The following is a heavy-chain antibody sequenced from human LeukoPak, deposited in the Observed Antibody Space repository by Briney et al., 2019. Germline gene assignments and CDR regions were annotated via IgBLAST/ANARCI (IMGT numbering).Heavy chain of an antibody. CDR2: LSYDGSNE. Sequence: GGSLRLSCAASGFTFSSYSMHWVRQAPGEGLEWVAVLSYDGSNEYYTDSVKGRFTISRDNSKNTLLLQMNSLRIEDTAEYYCARDAPSPGAAHSTSYYFDYWGQGTLVTVSS. D-gene: IGHD6-13*01. V-gene: IGHV3-30-3*01. J-gene: IGHJ4*02. CDR1: GFTFSSYS. CDR3: ARDAPSPGAAHSTSYYFDY.